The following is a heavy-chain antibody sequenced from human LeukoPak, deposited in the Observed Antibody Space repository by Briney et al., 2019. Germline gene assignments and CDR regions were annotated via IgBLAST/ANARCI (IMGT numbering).Heavy chain of an antibody. J-gene: IGHJ4*02. D-gene: IGHD2-2*01. V-gene: IGHV3-48*01. CDR3: ARVAQKDIVVAAAAKDY. Sequence: PGGSLRLSCAASGFTFSSYSMNWVRQAPGKGLEWVSYISSSSSTIYYADSVKGRFTISRDNAKNSLYLQMNSLRAEDTAVYYCARVAQKDIVVAAAAKDYWGQGTLVTVSS. CDR2: ISSSSSTI. CDR1: GFTFSSYS.